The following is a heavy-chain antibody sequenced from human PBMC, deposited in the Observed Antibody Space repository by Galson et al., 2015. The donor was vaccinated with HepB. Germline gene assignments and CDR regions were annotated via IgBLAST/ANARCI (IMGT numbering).Heavy chain of an antibody. Sequence: TLSLTCTVSGGSISSGGYYWSWIRQHPGKGLEWIGYIYYSGSTYYNPSLKSRVTISVDTSKNQFSLKLSSVTAADTAVYYCARTTGQDIVVVPAATDAFDIWGQGTMVTVSS. V-gene: IGHV4-31*03. J-gene: IGHJ3*02. D-gene: IGHD2-2*01. CDR2: IYYSGST. CDR3: ARTTGQDIVVVPAATDAFDI. CDR1: GGSISSGGYY.